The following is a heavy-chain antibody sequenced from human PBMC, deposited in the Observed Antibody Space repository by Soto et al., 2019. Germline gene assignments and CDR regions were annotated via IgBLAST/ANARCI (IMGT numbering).Heavy chain of an antibody. D-gene: IGHD3-10*01. V-gene: IGHV1-18*01. Sequence: QVQLVQSGAEVKKPGASVKVSCKASGYTFTSYGISWVRQAPGQGLELMGWISAYNGNTNYAQKLQGRVTMTADTSSSPAYMGLRSMRSDDTAVYYCARGRITMVRGVIFLDWFDPWGQGTLVTVSS. CDR1: GYTFTSYG. CDR3: ARGRITMVRGVIFLDWFDP. CDR2: ISAYNGNT. J-gene: IGHJ5*02.